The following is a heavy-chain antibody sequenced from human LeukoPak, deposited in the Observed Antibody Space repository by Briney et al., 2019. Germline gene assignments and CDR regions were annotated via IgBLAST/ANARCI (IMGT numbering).Heavy chain of an antibody. CDR2: TYYRSKWYN. D-gene: IGHD2-2*01. Sequence: SQTLTLTCAISVDSVSSNSAAWNWIRQSPSRGLEWLGRTYYRSKWYNDYAVSVKSRITINPDTSKNQFSLQLNSVTPEDTAVYYCARGVPANDAFDIWGQGTMVTVSS. CDR1: VDSVSSNSAA. J-gene: IGHJ3*02. CDR3: ARGVPANDAFDI. V-gene: IGHV6-1*01.